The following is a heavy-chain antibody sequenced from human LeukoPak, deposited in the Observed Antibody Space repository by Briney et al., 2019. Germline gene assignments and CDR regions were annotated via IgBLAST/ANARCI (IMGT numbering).Heavy chain of an antibody. CDR1: GFTFSDYY. Sequence: GGSLRLSCAASGFTFSDYYMSWIRQAPGKGLEWVSYISSSSSTIYYAESVKGRFTISRDNAKNSLYLQMNSLRAEDTAVYYCARGPPIYCSGGSCYDYWGQGTLVTVSS. D-gene: IGHD2-15*01. J-gene: IGHJ4*02. V-gene: IGHV3-11*01. CDR3: ARGPPIYCSGGSCYDY. CDR2: ISSSSSTI.